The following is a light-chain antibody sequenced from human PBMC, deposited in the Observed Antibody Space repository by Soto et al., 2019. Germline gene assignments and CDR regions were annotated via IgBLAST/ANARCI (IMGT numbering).Light chain of an antibody. J-gene: IGKJ1*01. V-gene: IGKV1-39*01. CDR3: QQSYSSPWT. CDR1: QNIRTY. Sequence: DIQMTQSPSSLSASVGDRVTITCRASQNIRTYLNWYQQKPGKAPNLLFYAVSTLESGVPSRFSGSGSGTDFTLTISSLRREDFATYYCQQSYSSPWTFGQGTRVEIK. CDR2: AVS.